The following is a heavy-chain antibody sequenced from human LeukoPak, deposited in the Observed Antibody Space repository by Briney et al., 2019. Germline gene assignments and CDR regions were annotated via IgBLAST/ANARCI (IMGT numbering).Heavy chain of an antibody. D-gene: IGHD3-22*01. CDR2: VYSSGAS. J-gene: IGHJ4*02. CDR3: ARDSGYHYDKFDC. CDR1: GFTVSSDF. Sequence: KAGGSLRLSCAASGFTVSSDFMNWFRQAPGKGPEWVSTVYSSGASHYTDSVKDRFTISRDNAKNSLYLQMNSLRVEDTAVYYCARDSGYHYDKFDCWGQGTLVTVSS. V-gene: IGHV3-69-1*01.